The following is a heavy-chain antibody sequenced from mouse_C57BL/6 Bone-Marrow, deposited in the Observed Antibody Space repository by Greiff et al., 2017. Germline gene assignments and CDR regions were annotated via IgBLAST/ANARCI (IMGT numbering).Heavy chain of an antibody. J-gene: IGHJ1*03. D-gene: IGHD2-2*01. CDR3: ARCLWLREDWYVDD. CDR2: IFPGSGST. V-gene: IGHV1-56*01. CDR1: GYTFTSHW. Sequence: QVQLKQSGPELVRPGASVKISCKAPGYTFTSHWLQWVRQRPGKGLEWIGEIFPGSGSTYYNEKFKGKATLTVDTSSSTAYMQLSSLTAEDSAVYYCARCLWLREDWYVDDWGTGTTLTVSS.